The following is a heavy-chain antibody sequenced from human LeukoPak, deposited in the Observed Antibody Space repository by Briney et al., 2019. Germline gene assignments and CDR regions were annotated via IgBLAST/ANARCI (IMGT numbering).Heavy chain of an antibody. J-gene: IGHJ6*03. CDR3: ARDSSGSYYYYYYMDV. D-gene: IGHD1-26*01. Sequence: SVKVSCKASGGTFSSYAISWVRQAPGQGLEWMGGIIPIFDTGNYAQKFQGRVTITADKSTSTAYMELSSLRSEDTAVYYCARDSSGSYYYYYYMDVWGKGTTVTVSS. V-gene: IGHV1-69*06. CDR2: IIPIFDTG. CDR1: GGTFSSYA.